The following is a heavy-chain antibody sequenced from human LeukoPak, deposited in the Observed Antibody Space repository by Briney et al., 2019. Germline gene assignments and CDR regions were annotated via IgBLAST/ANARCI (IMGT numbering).Heavy chain of an antibody. V-gene: IGHV3-11*03. CDR3: ARMVVAATPPDY. Sequence: GGSLRLSCAASGLTFSDYYMSWIRQAPGKGLEWVSYISSSSSYTNYADSVKGRFTISRDNAKNSLYLQMNSLRAEDTAVYYCARMVVAATPPDYWGQGTLVTVSS. CDR2: ISSSSSYT. CDR1: GLTFSDYY. D-gene: IGHD2-15*01. J-gene: IGHJ4*02.